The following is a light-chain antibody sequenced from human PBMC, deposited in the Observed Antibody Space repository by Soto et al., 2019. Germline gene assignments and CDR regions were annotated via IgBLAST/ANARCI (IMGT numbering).Light chain of an antibody. CDR3: QQYGSSPWT. CDR2: GAS. CDR1: QSVSSSY. V-gene: IGKV3-20*01. J-gene: IGKJ1*01. Sequence: EIVDTQSPGTLSLSPGERATLSCRASQSVSSSYLAWYQQKPGQAPRLLIYGASSRATGIPDRFSGSGSGTDFTLTISRLEPEDFAVYYCQQYGSSPWTFGQGTKVDIK.